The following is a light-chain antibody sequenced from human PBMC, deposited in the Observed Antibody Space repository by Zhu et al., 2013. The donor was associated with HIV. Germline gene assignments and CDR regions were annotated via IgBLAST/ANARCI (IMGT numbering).Light chain of an antibody. Sequence: QSVLTQPPSVSGAPGQRVTISCTGSSSNIGAGYDVHWYQQLPGTAPKLLIYGNSNRPSGVPDRFSGSKSGDTASLTISGLQAEDEAEYYCSSYTSSSPYVVFGGGTKLTVL. J-gene: IGLJ2*01. V-gene: IGLV1-40*01. CDR3: SSYTSSSPYVV. CDR2: GNS. CDR1: SSNIGAGYD.